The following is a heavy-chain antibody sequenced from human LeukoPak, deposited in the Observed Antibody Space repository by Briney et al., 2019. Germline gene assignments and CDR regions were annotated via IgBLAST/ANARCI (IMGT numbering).Heavy chain of an antibody. Sequence: SGGSLRLSCAASGFTFNNYAMTWVRRAPGKWLEWVSGISGNGGSTYYADSVKGRFTISRDNSMNTLFLQMNSLRAEATAIYYCAKDRINAVRGVNDYWGQGTLVTVSS. CDR3: AKDRINAVRGVNDY. V-gene: IGHV3-23*01. CDR2: ISGNGGST. D-gene: IGHD3-10*01. CDR1: GFTFNNYA. J-gene: IGHJ4*02.